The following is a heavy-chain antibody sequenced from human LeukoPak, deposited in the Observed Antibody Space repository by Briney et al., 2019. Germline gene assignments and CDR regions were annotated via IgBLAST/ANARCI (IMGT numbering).Heavy chain of an antibody. CDR1: GYSISSGYY. CDR3: ASLITMVRGVIIHWYFDL. V-gene: IGHV4-38-2*01. D-gene: IGHD3-10*01. J-gene: IGHJ2*01. CDR2: IYHSGST. Sequence: PSETLSLTXAVSGYSISSGYYWGWIRQPPGKGLEWIGSIYHSGSTYYNPSLKSRVTISVDTSKNQCSLKLSSVTAADTAVYYCASLITMVRGVIIHWYFDLWGRGTLVTVSS.